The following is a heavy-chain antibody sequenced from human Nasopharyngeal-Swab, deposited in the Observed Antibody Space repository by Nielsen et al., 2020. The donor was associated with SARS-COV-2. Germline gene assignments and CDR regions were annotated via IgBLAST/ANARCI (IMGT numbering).Heavy chain of an antibody. CDR1: GYTFTSYY. CDR2: INPTDGST. Sequence: ASVKVSCKASGYTFTSYYLHFVRQAPGQGLEWMGIINPTDGSTSYAQKFEGRVTMTRVTSTSTVYMELNSLRSEDTAVYYCARVLPFRITGTSGMDVWGQGTTVTVSS. J-gene: IGHJ6*02. D-gene: IGHD1-7*01. V-gene: IGHV1-46*01. CDR3: ARVLPFRITGTSGMDV.